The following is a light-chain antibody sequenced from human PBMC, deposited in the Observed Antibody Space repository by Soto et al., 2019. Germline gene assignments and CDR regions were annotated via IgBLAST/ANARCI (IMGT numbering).Light chain of an antibody. V-gene: IGKV1-39*01. CDR3: QQSSTTASIP. CDR2: AAS. J-gene: IGKJ5*01. Sequence: DIQMTQSPSFLSASVGDRVTITCRASQSISRNLNWYQHKPGKAPKLLIYAASSLQNGVPSRFSAGGSGTEFTLSISSLQPEDFGTYYCQQSSTTASIPFGQGTRLEMK. CDR1: QSISRN.